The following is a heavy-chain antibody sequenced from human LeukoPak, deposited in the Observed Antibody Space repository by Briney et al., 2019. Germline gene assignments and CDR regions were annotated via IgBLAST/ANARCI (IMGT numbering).Heavy chain of an antibody. V-gene: IGHV4-4*07. CDR3: ARDLMLNDYGGFTPFDF. CDR2: IYTSGST. CDR1: GGSISSYY. Sequence: SETLSLTCTVSGGSISSYYWSWIRQPAGKGLEWIGRIYTSGSTNYNPSLKSRVTMSLDTSKNQFSLRPTSVTAADTAVYYCARDLMLNDYGGFTPFDFWGQGTMVTVSS. D-gene: IGHD4-23*01. J-gene: IGHJ3*01.